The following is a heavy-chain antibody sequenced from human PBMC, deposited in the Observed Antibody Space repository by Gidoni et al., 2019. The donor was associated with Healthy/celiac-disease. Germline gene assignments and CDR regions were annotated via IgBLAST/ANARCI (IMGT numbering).Heavy chain of an antibody. Sequence: QLQLQESGPGLVKPSETLSLTCTVSGGSISSSSYSWGWLRQPPGKGLEWIGSIYYSGSTYYNPSLKSRVTISVDTSKNQFSLKLSSVTAADTAVYYCARDVPATAAGTSWPYDKRIRSYWGQGTLVTVSS. D-gene: IGHD6-13*01. CDR3: ARDVPATAAGTSWPYDKRIRSY. J-gene: IGHJ4*02. CDR2: IYYSGST. V-gene: IGHV4-39*02. CDR1: GGSISSSSYS.